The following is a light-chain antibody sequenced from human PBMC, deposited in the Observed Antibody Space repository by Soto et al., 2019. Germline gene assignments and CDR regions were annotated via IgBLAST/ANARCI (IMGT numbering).Light chain of an antibody. CDR3: QQRTTWLS. J-gene: IGKJ4*01. CDR2: DAT. CDR1: QSVRNF. V-gene: IGKV3-11*01. Sequence: EVVLTQSPATLSLSPGERATLSCRASQSVRNFLAWYQQKPGQAPRLLVYDATNRAAGIPARFSGSGSGTDFSLTISSLEPEDFAVYFCQQRTTWLSFGGGIKVEIK.